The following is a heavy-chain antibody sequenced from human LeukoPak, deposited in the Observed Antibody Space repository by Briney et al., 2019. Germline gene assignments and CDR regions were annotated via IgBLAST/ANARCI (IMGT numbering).Heavy chain of an antibody. CDR2: INPRGDIT. CDR3: ARPAYCDGTNCGYWLDP. V-gene: IGHV1-46*01. J-gene: IGHJ5*02. CDR1: GSTFTWFL. D-gene: IGHD2-21*01. Sequence: ASVKVSCKTYGSTFTWFLIHWVRQAPGQGLEWVGTINPRGDITSYAQRFQGRVTLTEDTSTSTFYMELSSLTSDDTAVYFCARPAYCDGTNCGYWLDPWGPGTLVAVSS.